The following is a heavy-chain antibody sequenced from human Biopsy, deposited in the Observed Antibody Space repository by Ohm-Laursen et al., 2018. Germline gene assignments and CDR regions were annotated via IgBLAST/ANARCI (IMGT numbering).Heavy chain of an antibody. Sequence: SDTLSLTCTVSGESMGTYYWSWIRQPPGKVMEWIASIYYSGTTHKNPSLKSRVAISVDTSQGLLSLDLSSVTATDTAVYYCARVRGGFLEWFDYWGQGTLVTVSS. J-gene: IGHJ5*01. V-gene: IGHV4-59*07. CDR3: ARVRGGFLEWFDY. CDR1: GESMGTYY. CDR2: IYYSGTT. D-gene: IGHD3-3*01.